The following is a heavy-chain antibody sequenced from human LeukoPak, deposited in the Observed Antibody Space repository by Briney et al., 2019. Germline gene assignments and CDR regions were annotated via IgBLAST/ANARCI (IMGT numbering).Heavy chain of an antibody. CDR3: ARERLYYYDSSGPLDI. D-gene: IGHD3-22*01. Sequence: GGSLRLSCAASGFTFSSYWMSWVRQAPGKGLEWVSVIYSGGSTYYADSVKGRFTISRDNSKNTLYLQMNSLRAEDTAVYYCARERLYYYDSSGPLDIWGQGTMVTVSS. CDR2: IYSGGST. V-gene: IGHV3-66*01. CDR1: GFTFSSYW. J-gene: IGHJ3*02.